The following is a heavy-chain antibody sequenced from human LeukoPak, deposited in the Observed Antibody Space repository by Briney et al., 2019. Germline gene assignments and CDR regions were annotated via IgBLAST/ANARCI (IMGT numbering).Heavy chain of an antibody. Sequence: ASVKVSCKASGYTFTSYDINWVRQATGQGLEWMGWMNPNSGNTGYAQKFQGGVTMTRNTSISTAYMELSSLRSEDTAVYYCARGRGYCSSTSCYRNWFDPWGQGTLVTVSS. J-gene: IGHJ5*02. CDR3: ARGRGYCSSTSCYRNWFDP. D-gene: IGHD2-2*01. V-gene: IGHV1-8*01. CDR1: GYTFTSYD. CDR2: MNPNSGNT.